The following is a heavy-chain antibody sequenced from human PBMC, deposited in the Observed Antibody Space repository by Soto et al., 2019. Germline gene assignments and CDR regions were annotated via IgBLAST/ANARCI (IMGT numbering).Heavy chain of an antibody. Sequence: EVPLVESGGGLVQPGGSLRLSCAASGFTFSSYWMHWVRQAPGKGLVWVSRINSDGSSTSYADSVKGRFTISRDNAKNTLYLKMNSLRAEDTAVYYCARPRPYCGGDCPDSWGQGTLVTVSS. CDR2: INSDGSST. D-gene: IGHD2-21*02. CDR3: ARPRPYCGGDCPDS. CDR1: GFTFSSYW. V-gene: IGHV3-74*01. J-gene: IGHJ4*02.